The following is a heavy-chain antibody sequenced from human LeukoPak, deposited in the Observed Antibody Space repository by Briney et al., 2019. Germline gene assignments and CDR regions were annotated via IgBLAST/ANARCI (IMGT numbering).Heavy chain of an antibody. Sequence: GASVKVSCKVSGYTLTELSMHWVRQAPGKGLEWMGGFDPEDGETIYAQKFQGRVTMTGDTSTDTAYMELSSLRSEDTAVYYCATGITMVRGVIPDLDYWGQGTLVTVSS. CDR2: FDPEDGET. J-gene: IGHJ4*02. CDR3: ATGITMVRGVIPDLDY. D-gene: IGHD3-10*01. CDR1: GYTLTELS. V-gene: IGHV1-24*01.